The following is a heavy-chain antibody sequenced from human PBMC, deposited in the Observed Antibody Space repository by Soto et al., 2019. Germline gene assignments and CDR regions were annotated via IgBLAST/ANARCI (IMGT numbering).Heavy chain of an antibody. J-gene: IGHJ6*02. CDR2: IYYSGST. V-gene: IGHV4-59*07. CDR1: GGSISSYY. D-gene: IGHD3-3*01. CDR3: ARSPITYDFWSGYPPDYYYYGMDV. Sequence: PSDTLYLTCTVSGGSISSYYWSWIRQPPGKGLEWIGYIYYSGSTNYNPSLKSRVTISVDTSKNQFSLKLSSVTAADTAVYYCARSPITYDFWSGYPPDYYYYGMDVWGQGTTVTVSS.